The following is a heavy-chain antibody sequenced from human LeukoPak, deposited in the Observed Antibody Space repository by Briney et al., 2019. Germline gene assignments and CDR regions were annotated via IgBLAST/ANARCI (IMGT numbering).Heavy chain of an antibody. V-gene: IGHV4-59*01. CDR3: ARDSRRELLHAFDI. D-gene: IGHD1-26*01. CDR2: IDYSTST. J-gene: IGHJ3*02. CDR1: GGSISTYY. Sequence: SETLSLTCTVSGGSISTYYWSWIRQPPGKGLEWIAYIDYSTSTNYNPSLKSRVTISVDTSKNQFSLKLSSVTAADTAVYYCARDSRRELLHAFDIWGQGTMVTVSS.